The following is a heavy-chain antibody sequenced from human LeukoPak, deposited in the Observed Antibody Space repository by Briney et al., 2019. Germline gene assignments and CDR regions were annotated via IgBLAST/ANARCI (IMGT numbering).Heavy chain of an antibody. CDR1: GGSISSYY. V-gene: IGHV4-4*07. Sequence: LETLSLTCTVSGGSISSYYWNWIRQPAGKGLEWIGRMYTSGSTNYNPSLKSRVTMSVDTSKNQFSLKLSSVTAADTAVYYCAAMVRGAGYMDVWGKGTTVTISS. CDR2: MYTSGST. D-gene: IGHD3-10*01. CDR3: AAMVRGAGYMDV. J-gene: IGHJ6*03.